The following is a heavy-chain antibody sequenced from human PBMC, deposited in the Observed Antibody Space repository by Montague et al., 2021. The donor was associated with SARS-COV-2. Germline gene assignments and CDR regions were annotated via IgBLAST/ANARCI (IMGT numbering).Heavy chain of an antibody. J-gene: IGHJ6*04. CDR2: IYYTGST. Sequence: SETLSLTCTVSGGSISSSSYYWGWIRQPPGKGLEWIGSIYYTGSTYYNPSLKSRVTISVDTSKNQFSLKLRSVTAADTAVYYCARDTRIAMVVVVTRCGLDVWGKGTTVTASS. V-gene: IGHV4-39*07. D-gene: IGHD3-22*01. CDR3: ARDTRIAMVVVVTRCGLDV. CDR1: GGSISSSSYY.